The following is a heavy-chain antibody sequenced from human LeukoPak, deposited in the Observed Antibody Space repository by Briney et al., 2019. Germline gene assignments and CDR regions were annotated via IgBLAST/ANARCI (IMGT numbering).Heavy chain of an antibody. D-gene: IGHD1-1*01. V-gene: IGHV4-30-4*07. Sequence: PSQTLSLTCAVSGGSISSGGYSWSWIRQPPGKGLEWIGYIYYSGSTYYNPSLKSRVTISVDTSKNQFSLRLSSVTAADTAVYYCARDSWNAVSDYRGRGTLVTVSS. CDR3: ARDSWNAVSDY. J-gene: IGHJ4*02. CDR1: GGSISSGGYS. CDR2: IYYSGST.